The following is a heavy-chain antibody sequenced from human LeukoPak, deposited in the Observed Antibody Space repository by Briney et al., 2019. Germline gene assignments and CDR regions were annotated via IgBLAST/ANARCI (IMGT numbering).Heavy chain of an antibody. CDR1: GDSINSLDL. J-gene: IGHJ4*01. Sequence: TLSLTCTVSGDSINSLDLWSWVRQHPGKGLEWIGYIYYSGSTYYNPSLKSRVTISVDTSKNQFSLKLSSVTAADTAVYYCARVKYSSGPVDYWGQGTLVTVSS. D-gene: IGHD6-19*01. CDR3: ARVKYSSGPVDY. V-gene: IGHV4-31*03. CDR2: IYYSGST.